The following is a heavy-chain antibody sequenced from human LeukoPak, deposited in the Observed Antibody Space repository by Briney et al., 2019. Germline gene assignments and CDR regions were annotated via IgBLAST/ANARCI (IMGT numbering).Heavy chain of an antibody. CDR3: AKVGSGSYYGPFDP. J-gene: IGHJ5*02. V-gene: IGHV3-9*01. CDR1: GFTFDDYA. D-gene: IGHD1-26*01. Sequence: SLRLSCAASGFTFDDYAMHWVRQAPGKGLEWVSGISWNSGSIGYADSVKGRFTISRDNAKNSLYLQMNSLRAEDTALYYCAKVGSGSYYGPFDPWGQGTLVTVSS. CDR2: ISWNSGSI.